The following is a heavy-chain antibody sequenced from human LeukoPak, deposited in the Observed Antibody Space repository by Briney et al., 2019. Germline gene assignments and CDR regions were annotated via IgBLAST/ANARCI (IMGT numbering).Heavy chain of an antibody. CDR1: GYSFTGYD. D-gene: IGHD1-26*01. Sequence: ASVKVSCKASGYSFTGYDINWVRQATGQGLEWMGWMNPNNGNTGYAQRFQGRVTMTRDTATSTAYMELSSLKLEDTAVYYCARPTGRPSNYYSMDVWGKGTTVAVSS. V-gene: IGHV1-8*01. CDR3: ARPTGRPSNYYSMDV. CDR2: MNPNNGNT. J-gene: IGHJ6*03.